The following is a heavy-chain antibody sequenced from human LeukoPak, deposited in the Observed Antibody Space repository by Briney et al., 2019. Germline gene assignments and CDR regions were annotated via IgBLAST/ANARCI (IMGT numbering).Heavy chain of an antibody. V-gene: IGHV1-18*01. Sequence: ASVKVSCKASGYTFTSYGISWVRQAPGQGLEWMGWISAYNGHTNYAQKLQGRVTMTTDTSTSTAYMELRSLRSDDTAVYYCARDLHKDIVVVPAARSKLFDYWGQGTLVTVSS. J-gene: IGHJ4*02. CDR2: ISAYNGHT. CDR1: GYTFTSYG. D-gene: IGHD2-2*01. CDR3: ARDLHKDIVVVPAARSKLFDY.